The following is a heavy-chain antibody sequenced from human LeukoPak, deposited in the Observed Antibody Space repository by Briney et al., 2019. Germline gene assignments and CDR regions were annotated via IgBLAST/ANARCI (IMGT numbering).Heavy chain of an antibody. J-gene: IGHJ4*02. CDR1: GFXFDDFA. V-gene: IGHV3-43*02. D-gene: IGHD3-16*01. CDR3: AKEAGYFDYVWGSLD. CDR2: ISGDAGRA. Sequence: GGSLRLSCVASGFXFDDFAMHWVRQAPGKGLEWVSLISGDAGRAYYADSVKGRLTISRDNSKNSLYLQMNSLRTEDTALYYCAKEAGYFDYVWGSLDWGQGTLVTVSS.